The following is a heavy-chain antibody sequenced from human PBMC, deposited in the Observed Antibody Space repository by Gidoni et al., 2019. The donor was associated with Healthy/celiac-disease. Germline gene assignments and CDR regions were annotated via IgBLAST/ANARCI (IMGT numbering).Heavy chain of an antibody. Sequence: QVQQVQSGAEVKKPGAVVKVSCKGSGYNLTELSMHWVRQAPGKGLEWMGGFDPEDGETIYAQKFQGRVTMTEDTSTDTAYMELSSLRSEDTAVYYCATLRIVGATRYYFDYWGQGTLVTVSS. J-gene: IGHJ4*02. CDR1: GYNLTELS. CDR2: FDPEDGET. CDR3: ATLRIVGATRYYFDY. V-gene: IGHV1-24*01. D-gene: IGHD1-26*01.